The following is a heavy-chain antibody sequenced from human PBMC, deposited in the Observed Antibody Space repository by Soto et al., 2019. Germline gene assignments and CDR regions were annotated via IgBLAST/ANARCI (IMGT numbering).Heavy chain of an antibody. J-gene: IGHJ4*02. D-gene: IGHD6-13*01. V-gene: IGHV3-15*01. CDR2: IKSKTDGETT. Sequence: GGSLRLSCAASGFTFNNAWVSWVRQAPGKGLEWVARIKSKTDGETTDYAAPVKGRFTISRDDSKNMLYLQMNSLKTEDTAVYYCTTRLGQQLVNFDYWGQGTPVPVSS. CDR1: GFTFNNAW. CDR3: TTRLGQQLVNFDY.